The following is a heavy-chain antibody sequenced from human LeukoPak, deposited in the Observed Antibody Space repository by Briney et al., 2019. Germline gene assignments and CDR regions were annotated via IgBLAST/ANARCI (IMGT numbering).Heavy chain of an antibody. CDR3: ARLGYHYGSGSYFGY. CDR2: IYPGDSDT. J-gene: IGHJ4*02. Sequence: GESLKISCKGSGYSFTSYWIGWVRQMPGKGLEWMGIIYPGDSDTRYSPSFQGQVTISADKSISTAYLQWSSLKASDTAVYYCARLGYHYGSGSYFGYWGQGTLVTVSS. D-gene: IGHD3-10*01. CDR1: GYSFTSYW. V-gene: IGHV5-51*01.